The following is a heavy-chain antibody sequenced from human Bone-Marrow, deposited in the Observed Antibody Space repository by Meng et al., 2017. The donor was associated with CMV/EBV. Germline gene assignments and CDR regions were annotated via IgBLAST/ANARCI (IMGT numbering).Heavy chain of an antibody. CDR2: IYYSGST. Sequence: GSLRLSCTVSGGSISSSSYYWGWIRQPPGKGLEWIGSIYYSGSTYYNPSLKSRVTISVDTSKNQFSLKVTSVTAADTAVYYCARYNSPSDAFDIWGQGTMVTVSS. CDR3: ARYNSPSDAFDI. J-gene: IGHJ3*02. D-gene: IGHD1-14*01. CDR1: GGSISSSSYY. V-gene: IGHV4-39*07.